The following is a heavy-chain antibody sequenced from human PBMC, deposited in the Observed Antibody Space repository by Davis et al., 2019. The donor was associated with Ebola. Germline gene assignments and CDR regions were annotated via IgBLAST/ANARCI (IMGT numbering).Heavy chain of an antibody. J-gene: IGHJ4*02. CDR1: GGSISGYY. CDR2: INHSGST. Sequence: MPSETLSLTCAVYGGSISGYYWSWIRQPPGKGLEWIGEINHSGSTNYNPSLKSRVTISVDTSKNQFSLKLSSVTAADTAVYYCARKWELKGGMDYWGQGTLVTVSS. CDR3: ARKWELKGGMDY. V-gene: IGHV4-34*01. D-gene: IGHD1-26*01.